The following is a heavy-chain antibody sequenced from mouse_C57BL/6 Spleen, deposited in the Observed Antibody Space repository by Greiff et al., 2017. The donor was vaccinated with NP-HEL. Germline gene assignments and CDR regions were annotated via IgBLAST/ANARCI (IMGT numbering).Heavy chain of an antibody. J-gene: IGHJ2*01. CDR2: IYPGDGDT. V-gene: IGHV1-82*01. CDR1: GYAFSSSW. CDR3: ARYSKGDYFDY. D-gene: IGHD2-5*01. Sequence: VQLQQSGPELVKPGASVKISCKASGYAFSSSWMNWVKQRPGKGLEWIGRIYPGDGDTNYNGKFKGKATLTADKSSSTAYMQLSSLTSEDSAVYFSARYSKGDYFDYWGQGTTLTVSS.